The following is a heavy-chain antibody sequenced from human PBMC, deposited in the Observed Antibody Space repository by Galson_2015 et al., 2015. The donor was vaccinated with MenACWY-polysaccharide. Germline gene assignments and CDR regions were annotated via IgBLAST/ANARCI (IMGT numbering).Heavy chain of an antibody. J-gene: IGHJ4*02. D-gene: IGHD1-26*01. CDR1: GFTFSSYR. Sequence: SLRLSCAASGFTFSSYRMNWVRQAPGKGLEWVSYISSGGTIYYADSVKGRFTISRDNAKNSLYLQMNSLRGDDTAVYYCARVLKGLVGATPDYWGQGTLVTVSS. CDR3: ARVLKGLVGATPDY. V-gene: IGHV3-48*01. CDR2: ISSGGTI.